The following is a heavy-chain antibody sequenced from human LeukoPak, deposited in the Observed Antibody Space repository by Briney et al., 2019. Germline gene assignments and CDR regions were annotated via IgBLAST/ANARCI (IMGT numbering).Heavy chain of an antibody. CDR2: ISSSSSYI. J-gene: IGHJ4*02. CDR3: ARGGRLLYYFDY. V-gene: IGHV3-21*01. D-gene: IGHD6-25*01. CDR1: GFTFSSYS. Sequence: GGSLRLSCAASGFTFSSYSMNWVRQAPGEGLEWVSSISSSSSYIYYADSVKGRFTISRDNAKNSLYLQMNSLRAEDTAVYYCARGGRLLYYFDYWGQGTLVTVSS.